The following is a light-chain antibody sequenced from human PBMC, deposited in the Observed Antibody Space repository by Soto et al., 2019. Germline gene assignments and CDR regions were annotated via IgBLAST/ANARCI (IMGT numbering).Light chain of an antibody. CDR2: RAS. J-gene: IGKJ4*01. Sequence: DIQMTQSPSTLSASVGDRVTITCRASQSISSWLAWYQLKPGKAPKLLIYRASTLQSGVPSRFGGSGSGTEFTLTISSLHPDDFAAYYCQQYNSYPLTFGGGTKVEIK. V-gene: IGKV1-5*03. CDR3: QQYNSYPLT. CDR1: QSISSW.